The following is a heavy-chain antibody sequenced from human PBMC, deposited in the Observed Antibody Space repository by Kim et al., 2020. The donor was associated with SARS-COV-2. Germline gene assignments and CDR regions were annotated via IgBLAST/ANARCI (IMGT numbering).Heavy chain of an antibody. Sequence: SVKVSCKASGGTFSSYAISWVRQAPGQGLEWMGGIIPIFGTANYAQKFQGRVTITADESTSTAYMELSSLRSEDTAVYYCARDLGTGYCSSTSCPPGDYWGQGTLVTVSS. D-gene: IGHD2-2*01. CDR2: IIPIFGTA. V-gene: IGHV1-69*13. J-gene: IGHJ4*02. CDR3: ARDLGTGYCSSTSCPPGDY. CDR1: GGTFSSYA.